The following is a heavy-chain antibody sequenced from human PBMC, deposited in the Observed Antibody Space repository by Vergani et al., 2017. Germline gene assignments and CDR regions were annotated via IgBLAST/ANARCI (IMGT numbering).Heavy chain of an antibody. CDR3: ARDFLTRVTTLDYYYMGV. CDR1: GFTFSSYS. J-gene: IGHJ6*03. V-gene: IGHV3-21*02. CDR2: ISSSSSYI. D-gene: IGHD1-1*01. Sequence: VQLVESGGGLVKPGGSLRLSCAASGFTFSSYSMNWVRQAPGKGLEWVSSISSSSSYIYYADSVKGRFTISRDNAKNSLYLQMNSLRAEDTAVYYCARDFLTRVTTLDYYYMGVWGKGTTVTVSS.